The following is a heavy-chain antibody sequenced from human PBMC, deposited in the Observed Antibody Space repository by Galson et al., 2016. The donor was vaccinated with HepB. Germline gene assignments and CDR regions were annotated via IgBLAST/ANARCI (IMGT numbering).Heavy chain of an antibody. J-gene: IGHJ4*02. D-gene: IGHD3-16*01. Sequence: SLRLSCAASGFTFSRYAMHWVRQAPGKGLDWVAVISDNGSNKYYADSEKGRFTVSRDNSEHTLYLQMNSLRTEDTAMYYCATWGFTLGVDHWGQGILVTVSS. CDR1: GFTFSRYA. CDR2: ISDNGSNK. CDR3: ATWGFTLGVDH. V-gene: IGHV3-30-3*01.